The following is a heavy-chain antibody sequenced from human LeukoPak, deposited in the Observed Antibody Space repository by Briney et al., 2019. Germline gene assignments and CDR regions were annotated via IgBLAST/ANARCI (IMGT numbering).Heavy chain of an antibody. V-gene: IGHV4-31*03. CDR3: ARGADFGVVTQVGY. J-gene: IGHJ4*02. CDR2: IYYSGST. D-gene: IGHD3-3*01. CDR1: GGSISSGGYY. Sequence: SETLSLTCTVSGGSISSGGYYWSWIRQHPGKGLEWIGYIYYSGSTYYNPSLKSRVTISVDTSKNQFSLKLSSVTAADTAVYYCARGADFGVVTQVGYWGQGTLVTVSS.